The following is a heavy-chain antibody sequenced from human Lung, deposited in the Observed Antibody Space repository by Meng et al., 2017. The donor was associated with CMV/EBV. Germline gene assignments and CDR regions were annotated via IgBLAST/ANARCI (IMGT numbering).Heavy chain of an antibody. CDR2: ISYDGSNK. Sequence: GESXKISCAASGFTFSSYAMHWVRQAPGKGLEWVAVISYDGSNKYYADSVKGRFTISRDNSKNTLYLQMNSLRAEDTAVYYCARAFYDSIFDGMDVWGQGTTVTVSS. J-gene: IGHJ6*02. CDR3: ARAFYDSIFDGMDV. V-gene: IGHV3-30*04. CDR1: GFTFSSYA. D-gene: IGHD3-22*01.